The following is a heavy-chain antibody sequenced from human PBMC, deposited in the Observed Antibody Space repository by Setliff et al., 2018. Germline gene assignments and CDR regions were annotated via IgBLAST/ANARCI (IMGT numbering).Heavy chain of an antibody. CDR3: ARPPKWFGEVIIGALDV. D-gene: IGHD3-10*01. V-gene: IGHV4-39*02. Sequence: LSLTCAVSGDSIKSNAYYWGWIRQSPVRGLEWIGSVHSSGTTHYNPSLKSRVAISVDSAKNHFSLNLRSVTAADTAIYYCARPPKWFGEVIIGALDVWGQGTVVTVSS. J-gene: IGHJ3*01. CDR2: VHSSGTT. CDR1: GDSIKSNAYY.